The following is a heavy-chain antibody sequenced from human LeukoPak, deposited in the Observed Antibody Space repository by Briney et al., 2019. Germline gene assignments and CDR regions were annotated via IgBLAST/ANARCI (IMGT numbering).Heavy chain of an antibody. V-gene: IGHV4-39*07. CDR2: IFYNGGP. CDR3: ASYSGIYSAFEI. Sequence: SETLSLTCTASGDPITNSNYYWGWVRQSPGRGLEWLGNIFYNGGPYYNPSFKSRVVISVDTSENHFSLTLNAVTAADTAVYHCASYSGIYSAFEIWSQGTLVTVSS. J-gene: IGHJ3*02. CDR1: GDPITNSNYY. D-gene: IGHD1-26*01.